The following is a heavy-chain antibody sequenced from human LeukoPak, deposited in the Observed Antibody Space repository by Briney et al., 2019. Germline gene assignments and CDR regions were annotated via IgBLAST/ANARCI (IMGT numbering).Heavy chain of an antibody. Sequence: GGSLRLSCAASGFTFSTYAMSWVRQAPGKGLEWVSAITSSGSNTFYANSVKGRFTISRDNSKNTLYLQMNSLRAEDTAVYYCAKRPGYSSRWYFDYWGQGTLVTVSS. D-gene: IGHD6-13*01. V-gene: IGHV3-23*01. J-gene: IGHJ4*02. CDR2: ITSSGSNT. CDR1: GFTFSTYA. CDR3: AKRPGYSSRWYFDY.